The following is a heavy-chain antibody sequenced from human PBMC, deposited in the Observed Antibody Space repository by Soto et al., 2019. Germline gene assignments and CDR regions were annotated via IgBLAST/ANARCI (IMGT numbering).Heavy chain of an antibody. CDR2: IDSSGEK. V-gene: IGHV2-26*01. CDR1: GLSITDSEMG. D-gene: IGHD6-19*01. J-gene: IGHJ5*02. Sequence: QVTLKESGPVLVKPTEPLTLRCTVSGLSITDSEMGVSWIRQPPGQPLEWLAHIDSSGEKSYRTFLKSRLSISKDTSKSQIVLTMTNMDPADTATYYCARRHLAVAVSPWFDPWGQRNPLTVAS. CDR3: ARRHLAVAVSPWFDP.